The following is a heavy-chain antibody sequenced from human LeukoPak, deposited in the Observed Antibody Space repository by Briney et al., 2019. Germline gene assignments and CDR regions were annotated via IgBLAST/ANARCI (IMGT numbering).Heavy chain of an antibody. Sequence: SETLSLTCTVSGGSISSYYWSWIRQPAGKGLGWIGRIYTSGSTNYNPSLKSRVTMSVDTSKNQFSLKLSSVTAADTAVYYCARLSYDSSGYYFDYWGQGTLVTVSP. CDR3: ARLSYDSSGYYFDY. V-gene: IGHV4-4*07. CDR1: GGSISSYY. CDR2: IYTSGST. J-gene: IGHJ4*02. D-gene: IGHD3-22*01.